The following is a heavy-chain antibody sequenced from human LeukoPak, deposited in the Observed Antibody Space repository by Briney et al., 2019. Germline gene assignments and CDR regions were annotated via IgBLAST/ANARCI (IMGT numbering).Heavy chain of an antibody. CDR3: ARDGVEMATIMRYYYGMDV. D-gene: IGHD5-24*01. J-gene: IGHJ6*02. Sequence: GGSLRLSCAASGFTFSSYSMYWVRQAPGKGLEWVSSISSSSSYIYYADSVKGRFTISRDNAKNSLYLQMNSLRAEDTAVYYCARDGVEMATIMRYYYGMDVWGQGTTVTVSS. V-gene: IGHV3-21*01. CDR1: GFTFSSYS. CDR2: ISSSSSYI.